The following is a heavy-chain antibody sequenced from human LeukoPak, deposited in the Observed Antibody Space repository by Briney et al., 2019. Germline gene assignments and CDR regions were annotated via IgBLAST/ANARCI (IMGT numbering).Heavy chain of an antibody. CDR2: ISSGSSYI. D-gene: IGHD3-10*01. CDR1: GFTFSSYS. J-gene: IGHJ4*02. Sequence: GGSLRLSCTASGFTFSSYSMNWVRQAPGKGLEWVSFISSGSSYIYYADSVKGRFTISRDNAKNSLYLQMSSLRAEDTAVYYCARDQDGSGSDYTAIDYWGQGTLVTVSS. V-gene: IGHV3-21*01. CDR3: ARDQDGSGSDYTAIDY.